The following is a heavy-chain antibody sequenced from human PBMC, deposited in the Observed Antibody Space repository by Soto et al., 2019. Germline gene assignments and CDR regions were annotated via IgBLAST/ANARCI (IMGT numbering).Heavy chain of an antibody. CDR3: ARLSSAPAYGDYRSYYYYGMDV. Sequence: SETLSLTCTVSGGSISSISSHWGWIRQPPGKGLEWIGSICYSGSTYDNPSLKSRVTISVDTSKNQFSLKLSSVTAADTAVYYCARLSSAPAYGDYRSYYYYGMDVWRPGTTLTVSS. D-gene: IGHD4-17*01. V-gene: IGHV4-39*01. CDR2: ICYSGST. CDR1: GGSISSISSH. J-gene: IGHJ6*02.